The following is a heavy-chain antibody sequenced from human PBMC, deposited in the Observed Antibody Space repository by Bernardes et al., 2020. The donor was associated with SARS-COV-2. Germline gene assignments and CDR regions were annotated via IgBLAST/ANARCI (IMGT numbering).Heavy chain of an antibody. D-gene: IGHD2-15*01. CDR2: FDPEDGET. J-gene: IGHJ4*02. V-gene: IGHV1-24*01. CDR1: GYTLTELS. Sequence: ASVKVSCKVSGYTLTELSMHWVRQAPGKGLELMGGFDPEDGETIYAQKFQGRVTITEDTSTDTAYMELSSLRSEDTAVYYCATEISLDYWGQGTLVTVSS. CDR3: ATEISLDY.